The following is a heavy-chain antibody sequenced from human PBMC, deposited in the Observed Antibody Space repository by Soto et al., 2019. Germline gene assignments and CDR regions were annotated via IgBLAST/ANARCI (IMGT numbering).Heavy chain of an antibody. J-gene: IGHJ5*01. CDR2: IYKSATT. V-gene: IGHV4-30-4*01. D-gene: IGHD2-15*01. Sequence: PSETLSLTCSVSGDSISTVDYFWAWIRPPPGQALEYIGYIYKSATTYYNPSFESRVAISLDTSKSQFSLNVTSVTAADTAVYFCAIGRYCLTGRCFPNWFDSWGQGTLVTVS. CDR3: AIGRYCLTGRCFPNWFDS. CDR1: GDSISTVDYF.